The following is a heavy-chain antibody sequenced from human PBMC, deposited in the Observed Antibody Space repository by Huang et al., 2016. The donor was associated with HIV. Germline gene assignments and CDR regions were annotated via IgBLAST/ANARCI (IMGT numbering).Heavy chain of an antibody. CDR1: GFSLNHKGGG. Sequence: QITLKESGPTVIKPTQTLTLTCSFSGFSLNHKGGGVGWIRQPPGKALEWLVLIYWDDDKRFTPSLKNRITLTKDTSKNQVVFTMTNLDPMDTGTYYCAHIGRLGNYYMDVWGNGTTVTVSS. D-gene: IGHD7-27*01. J-gene: IGHJ6*03. V-gene: IGHV2-5*02. CDR2: IYWDDDK. CDR3: AHIGRLGNYYMDV.